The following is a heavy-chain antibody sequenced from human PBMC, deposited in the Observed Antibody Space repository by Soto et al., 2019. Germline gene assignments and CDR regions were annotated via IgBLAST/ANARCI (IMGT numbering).Heavy chain of an antibody. CDR1: GFTISNNY. CDR3: AWGGSLYHYGIDV. Sequence: GGSQRLSCAASGFTISNNYMTWVRQAPGKGLEWVSLIDSGGDTYYADSVKGRFTLSRDSSKNTLYLQMNSLRAEDTAVYNCAWGGSLYHYGIDVWGQGPTVTVSS. V-gene: IGHV3-53*01. D-gene: IGHD3-16*01. J-gene: IGHJ6*02. CDR2: IDSGGDT.